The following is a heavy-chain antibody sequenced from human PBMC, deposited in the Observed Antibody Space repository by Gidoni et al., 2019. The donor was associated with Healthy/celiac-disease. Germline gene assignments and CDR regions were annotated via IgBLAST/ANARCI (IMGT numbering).Heavy chain of an antibody. CDR1: GFTFSSYS. D-gene: IGHD3-3*01. J-gene: IGHJ3*02. CDR3: ARESGYDFWSGYYSAFDI. CDR2: ISSSSITI. V-gene: IGHV3-48*01. Sequence: EVQLVESGGGLVQPGGSLRLSCAASGFTFSSYSLNWVRQAPGKGLEWVSYISSSSITIYYADSVKGRFTISRDNAKNSLYLQMNSLRAEDTAVYYCARESGYDFWSGYYSAFDIWGQGTMVTVSS.